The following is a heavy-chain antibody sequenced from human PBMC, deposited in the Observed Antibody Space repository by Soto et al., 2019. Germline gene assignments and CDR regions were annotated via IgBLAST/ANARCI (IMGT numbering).Heavy chain of an antibody. CDR1: GFTFSIYS. J-gene: IGHJ4*02. V-gene: IGHV3-21*01. CDR2: ISSSSRYI. Sequence: EVQLVESGGGLVKPGGSLRLSCAASGFTFSIYSMNWVRQAPGKGLEWVSSISSSSRYIYYADSVKGRVTISRDNAKNSLYLQMNSLRDEDTAVYYCARGGGIAAPWPHGYWGQGTLVTVSS. D-gene: IGHD6-13*01. CDR3: ARGGGIAAPWPHGY.